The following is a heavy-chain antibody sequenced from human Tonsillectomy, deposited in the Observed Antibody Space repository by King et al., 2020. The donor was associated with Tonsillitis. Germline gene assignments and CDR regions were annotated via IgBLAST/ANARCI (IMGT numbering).Heavy chain of an antibody. CDR2: IFYSGAT. J-gene: IGHJ3*02. Sequence: VQLQESGPGLVKPSQTLSLTCTVSGDSISSDYYYWSWIRQPPGKGLEWIGYIFYSGATNHNPSLKSRVTISLDTSKNQFSLKLSSVTAADTAVYYCVREKSRNQIVAFDIWGQGTVVTVSS. CDR1: GDSISSDYYY. V-gene: IGHV4-30-4*01. D-gene: IGHD1-14*01. CDR3: VREKSRNQIVAFDI.